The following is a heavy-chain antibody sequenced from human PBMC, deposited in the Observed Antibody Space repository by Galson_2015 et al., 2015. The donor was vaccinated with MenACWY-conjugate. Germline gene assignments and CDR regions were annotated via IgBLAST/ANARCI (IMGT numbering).Heavy chain of an antibody. V-gene: IGHV3-74*01. J-gene: IGHJ5*02. D-gene: IGHD6-13*01. CDR2: INSDGSST. CDR3: ARGGQGLEAAEDNWFDP. Sequence: SLRLSCADSEVSFTNSWMHWVRQAPGKGLVWVSGINSDGSSTYYADSVKGRFTISRDNAKNTLYLQMNSLRTEDTAVYYCARGGQGLEAAEDNWFDPWGQGTLVTVSS. CDR1: EVSFTNSW.